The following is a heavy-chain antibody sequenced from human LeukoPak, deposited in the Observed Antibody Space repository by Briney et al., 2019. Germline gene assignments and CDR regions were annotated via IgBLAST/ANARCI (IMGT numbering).Heavy chain of an antibody. CDR3: ARDQLDSSGWYGPYYYYYYGMDV. V-gene: IGHV1-69*04. CDR1: GGTFSSYA. Sequence: ASVKVSCKASGGTFSSYAISWVRPAPGQGLEWMGRIIPILGIANYAQKFQGRVTITADKSTSTAYMELSSLRSEDTAVYYCARDQLDSSGWYGPYYYYYYGMDVWGQGTTVTVSS. D-gene: IGHD6-19*01. CDR2: IIPILGIA. J-gene: IGHJ6*02.